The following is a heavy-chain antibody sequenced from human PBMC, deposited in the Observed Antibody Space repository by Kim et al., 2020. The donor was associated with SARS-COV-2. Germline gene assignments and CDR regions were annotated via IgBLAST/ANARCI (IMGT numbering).Heavy chain of an antibody. CDR2: ISASGGDT. V-gene: IGHV3-23*01. CDR3: GKVTAITAPFYDY. J-gene: IGHJ4*02. Sequence: GGSLRLSCAASGFTFSSYALSWVRQAPGKGLEWVSGISASGGDTSYADSVQGRFTISRDNSKNARNLEMNSLRVEDTALDYCGKVTAITAPFYDYWGQGT. CDR1: GFTFSSYA. D-gene: IGHD2-21*02.